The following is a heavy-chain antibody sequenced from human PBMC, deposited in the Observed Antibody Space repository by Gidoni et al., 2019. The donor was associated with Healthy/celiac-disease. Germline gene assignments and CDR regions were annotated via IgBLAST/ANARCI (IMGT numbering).Heavy chain of an antibody. V-gene: IGHV4-39*01. CDR1: GGSISSCSYY. CDR3: ARLWFGELLYPDY. J-gene: IGHJ4*02. CDR2: IYYSGST. D-gene: IGHD3-10*01. Sequence: QLQLQESGPGLVKPSETLSLTCTVSGGSISSCSYYWGWIRQPPGKGLEWIGSIYYSGSTYYNPSLKSRVTISVDTSKNQFSLKLSSVTAADTAVYYCARLWFGELLYPDYWGQGTLVTVSS.